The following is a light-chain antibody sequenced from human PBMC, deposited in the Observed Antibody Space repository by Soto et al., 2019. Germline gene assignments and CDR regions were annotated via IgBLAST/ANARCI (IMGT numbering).Light chain of an antibody. CDR1: QSIDNW. V-gene: IGKV1-5*03. Sequence: DIQMTQSPSTLSASVGDRVTITCRASQSIDNWLAWYQQKPGKAPNLLIYKASTLEGGVPSRFSGSGSGTDFTLTISSLQPDDFATYYCQQYSDYSLYTFGQGTKLEIK. J-gene: IGKJ2*01. CDR2: KAS. CDR3: QQYSDYSLYT.